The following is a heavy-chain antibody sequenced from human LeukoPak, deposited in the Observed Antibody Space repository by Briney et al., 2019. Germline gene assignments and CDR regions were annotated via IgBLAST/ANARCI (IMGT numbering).Heavy chain of an antibody. CDR3: ARGRIQLWLWVGRFGWFDP. CDR2: MNPNSGNT. D-gene: IGHD5-18*01. J-gene: IGHJ5*02. CDR1: GYTFTSYD. V-gene: IGHV1-8*01. Sequence: APVKVSCKASGYTFTSYDINWVRQATGQGLGWMGWMNPNSGNTGYAQKFQGRVTMTRNTSISTAYMELSSLRSEDTAVYYCARGRIQLWLWVGRFGWFDPWGQGTLVTVSS.